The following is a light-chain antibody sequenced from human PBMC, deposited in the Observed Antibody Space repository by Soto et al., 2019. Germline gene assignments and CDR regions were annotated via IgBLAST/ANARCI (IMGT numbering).Light chain of an antibody. Sequence: DIVMTQSPDSLAVSLGESATINCKSSQNVLFSSNNKNYLAWYQQKPGQPPKLLIYWASTRESGVPDRFSGGGSGTDFTLTISSLQAEDVAVYYCQQYYSTPRTFGQGTKVDIK. V-gene: IGKV4-1*01. CDR3: QQYYSTPRT. J-gene: IGKJ1*01. CDR2: WAS. CDR1: QNVLFSSNNKNY.